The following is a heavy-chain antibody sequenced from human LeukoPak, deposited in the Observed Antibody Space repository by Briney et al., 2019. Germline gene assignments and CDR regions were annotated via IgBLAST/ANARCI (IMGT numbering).Heavy chain of an antibody. D-gene: IGHD3-22*01. CDR3: AKRIRDSSGYYYPYYFDY. CDR1: GFTFSSYA. Sequence: PGGSLRLSCAASGFTFSSYAMSWVRQAPGKGLEWVSAISGSGGSTYYADSVKGRFTISRDNSKNTLYLQMNSLRAEDTAVYYCAKRIRDSSGYYYPYYFDYCGQGTLVTVSS. J-gene: IGHJ4*02. CDR2: ISGSGGST. V-gene: IGHV3-23*01.